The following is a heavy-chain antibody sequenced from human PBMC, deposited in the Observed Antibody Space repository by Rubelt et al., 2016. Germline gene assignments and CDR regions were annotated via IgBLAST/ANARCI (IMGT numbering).Heavy chain of an antibody. CDR2: YYSGST. V-gene: IGHV4-59*12. CDR3: ARVFEYQEQQLVGLDYYYYYGIDV. D-gene: IGHD6-13*01. J-gene: IGHJ6*02. Sequence: YYSGSTNYNPSLKSRVTISVDTSKNQFSLKLSSVTAADTAVYYCARVFEYQEQQLVGLDYYYYYGIDVWGQGTTVTVSS.